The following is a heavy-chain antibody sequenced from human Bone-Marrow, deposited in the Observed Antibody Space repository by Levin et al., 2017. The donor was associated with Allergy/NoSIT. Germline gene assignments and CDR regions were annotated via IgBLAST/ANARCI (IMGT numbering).Heavy chain of an antibody. Sequence: ASVKVSCKTSGFNFNLYGIIWVRQAPGQGLEWMGWISGHNGKTDYAQKFQGRVSMTTDTSTSTAYMERRHLRADDTAMFYCARVYYFDGSRYHDPWGQGTLVTVSS. J-gene: IGHJ5*02. CDR2: ISGHNGKT. CDR3: ARVYYFDGSRYHDP. CDR1: GFNFNLYG. V-gene: IGHV1-18*01. D-gene: IGHD3-22*01.